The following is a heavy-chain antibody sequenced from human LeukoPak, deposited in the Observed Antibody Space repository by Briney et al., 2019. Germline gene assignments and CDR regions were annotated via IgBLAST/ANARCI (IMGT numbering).Heavy chain of an antibody. CDR2: IYYSGST. J-gene: IGHJ4*02. CDR3: ARQTTGYSGYDWFYFDY. V-gene: IGHV4-59*08. D-gene: IGHD5-12*01. Sequence: SETLSLTCTVSGGSISSYYWTRIRQPPGKGLEWIGYIYYSGSTNYNPSLKSRVTISVDTSKNQFSLKVSSVTAADTAVYYCARQTTGYSGYDWFYFDYWGQGTLVTVSS. CDR1: GGSISSYY.